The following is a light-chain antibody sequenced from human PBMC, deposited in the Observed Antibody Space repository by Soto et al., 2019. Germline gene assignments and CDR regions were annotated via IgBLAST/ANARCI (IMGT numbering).Light chain of an antibody. CDR1: SSDVGGY. CDR2: EVT. J-gene: IGLJ2*01. Sequence: QSVLTQPPSASGSPGQSVTISCTGTSSDVGGYVSWYQQHPGKAPKLMIYEVTKRPSGVPDRFSGSKSGNTASLTVSGLQDEDEADYYCSSYAGSNTDVVFGGGTKLTVL. V-gene: IGLV2-8*01. CDR3: SSYAGSNTDVV.